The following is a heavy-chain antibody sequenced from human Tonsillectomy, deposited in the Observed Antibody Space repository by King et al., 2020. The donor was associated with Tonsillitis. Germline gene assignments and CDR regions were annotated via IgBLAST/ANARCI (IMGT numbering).Heavy chain of an antibody. CDR3: ARDPTMVRGGYYYGMDV. Sequence: VQLVESGGGVVQPGRSLRLSCAASGFTFSSYAMHWVRQAPGRGLEWVADISYDGSNKYYADSVKGRFTISRDNSKNTLYLQMNSLRAEDTAVYYCARDPTMVRGGYYYGMDVWGQGTTVTVSS. J-gene: IGHJ6*02. CDR2: ISYDGSNK. V-gene: IGHV3-30*04. D-gene: IGHD3-10*01. CDR1: GFTFSSYA.